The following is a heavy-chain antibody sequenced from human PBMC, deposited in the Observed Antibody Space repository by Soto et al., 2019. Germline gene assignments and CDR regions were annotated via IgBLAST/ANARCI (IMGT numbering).Heavy chain of an antibody. V-gene: IGHV4-39*01. CDR3: ARLFGDPPLHYYYGMDV. CDR1: GGSISSSSYY. D-gene: IGHD4-17*01. Sequence: SETLSLTCTVSGGSISSSSYYRGWIRQPPGKGLEWIGSIYYSGSTYYNPSLKSRVTISVDTSKNQFSLKLSSVTAADTAVYYCARLFGDPPLHYYYGMDVWGQGTTVTVSS. J-gene: IGHJ6*02. CDR2: IYYSGST.